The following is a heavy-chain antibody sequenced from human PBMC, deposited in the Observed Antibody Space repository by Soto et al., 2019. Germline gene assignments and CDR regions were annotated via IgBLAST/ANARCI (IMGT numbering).Heavy chain of an antibody. CDR2: IYYSGST. J-gene: IGHJ5*02. Sequence: QLQLQESGPGLVKPSETLSLTCTVSGGSISSSSYYWGWIRQPPGKGLEWIGSIYYSGSTYYNPSLKSRVPISVDTSKNQFSRKLSSVPAADTAVYYCASPKIAFYNWFDPWGQGTLVTVSS. V-gene: IGHV4-39*01. D-gene: IGHD3-3*02. CDR1: GGSISSSSYY. CDR3: ASPKIAFYNWFDP.